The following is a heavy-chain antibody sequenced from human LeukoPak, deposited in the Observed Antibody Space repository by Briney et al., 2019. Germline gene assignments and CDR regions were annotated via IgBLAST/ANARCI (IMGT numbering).Heavy chain of an antibody. CDR2: ISSSSSTI. J-gene: IGHJ1*01. CDR3: ARDAYCGGDCWPHFQH. V-gene: IGHV3-48*01. Sequence: GGSLRLSCAASGFTFSSYSMNWARQAPGTGLEWVSYISSSSSTIYYADSVKGRFTISRDNAKNSLYLQMNRLRAEDTAVYYCARDAYCGGDCWPHFQHWGQGTLVTVSS. CDR1: GFTFSSYS. D-gene: IGHD2-21*02.